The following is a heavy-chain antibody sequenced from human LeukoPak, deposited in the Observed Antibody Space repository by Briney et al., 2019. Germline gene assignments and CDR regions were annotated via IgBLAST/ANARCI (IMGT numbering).Heavy chain of an antibody. CDR2: ISGSGGST. CDR1: GFTFSSYA. J-gene: IGHJ6*02. V-gene: IGHV3-23*01. Sequence: AGGSLRLSCAASGFTFSSYAMSWVRQAPGKGREGVSAISGSGGSTYYADSVKGPFTISRDNSKNTLYLQMHSLREEDTGVYYCEKMECSSTSCLYYCYYYYGMDVWGQGTTVTVSS. D-gene: IGHD2-2*01. CDR3: EKMECSSTSCLYYCYYYYGMDV.